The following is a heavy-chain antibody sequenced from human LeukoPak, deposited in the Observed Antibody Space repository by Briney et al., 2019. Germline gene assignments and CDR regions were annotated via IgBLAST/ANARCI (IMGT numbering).Heavy chain of an antibody. V-gene: IGHV3-21*01. Sequence: GGSLRLSCAASGFTFSSYSMNWVRQAPGKGLEWVSSISSSSSYIYYADSVEGRFTISRDNAKNSLYLQMNSLRAEDTAVYYCARDSGYGDYPYYFDYWGQGTLVTVSS. J-gene: IGHJ4*02. CDR2: ISSSSSYI. CDR3: ARDSGYGDYPYYFDY. D-gene: IGHD4-17*01. CDR1: GFTFSSYS.